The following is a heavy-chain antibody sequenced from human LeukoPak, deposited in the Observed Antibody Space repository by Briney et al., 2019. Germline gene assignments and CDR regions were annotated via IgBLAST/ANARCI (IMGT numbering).Heavy chain of an antibody. J-gene: IGHJ5*02. CDR3: ARARGAAAGRDWFDP. CDR1: GYTFSGYY. Sequence: GASVKVSCKASGYTFSGYYIHWVRQAPGQGLEWMGWINSNSGGANYAQKFQGRVTMTRDTSISTAYMELSRLRSDDTAVYYCARARGAAAGRDWFDPWGQGTLVTVSS. CDR2: INSNSGGA. V-gene: IGHV1-2*02. D-gene: IGHD6-13*01.